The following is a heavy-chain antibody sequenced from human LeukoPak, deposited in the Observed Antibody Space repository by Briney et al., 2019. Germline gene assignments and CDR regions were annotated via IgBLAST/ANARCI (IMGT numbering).Heavy chain of an antibody. CDR3: AKGQPYNYFDY. Sequence: SVKVSCKASGGTFSSYAISWVRQAPGQGLEWVGGIIPIFGTANYAQKFQGRVTITADESTSTAYMELSSLRSEDTAVYYCAKGQPYNYFDYWGQGTLVTVSS. CDR2: IIPIFGTA. D-gene: IGHD4-11*01. V-gene: IGHV1-69*13. J-gene: IGHJ4*02. CDR1: GGTFSSYA.